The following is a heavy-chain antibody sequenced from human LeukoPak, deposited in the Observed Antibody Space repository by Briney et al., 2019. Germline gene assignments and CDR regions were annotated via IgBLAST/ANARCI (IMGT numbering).Heavy chain of an antibody. Sequence: SVKVSCKASGGTFSSYAISWVRQAPGQGLEWMGGIIPIFGTANYAQKFQGRVTITTDESTSTAYMELSSLRSEDTAVYYCSAGGAENPYYYYMDVWRKGTTVTVCS. CDR2: IIPIFGTA. CDR1: GGTFSSYA. V-gene: IGHV1-69*05. J-gene: IGHJ6*03. D-gene: IGHD3-10*01. CDR3: SAGGAENPYYYYMDV.